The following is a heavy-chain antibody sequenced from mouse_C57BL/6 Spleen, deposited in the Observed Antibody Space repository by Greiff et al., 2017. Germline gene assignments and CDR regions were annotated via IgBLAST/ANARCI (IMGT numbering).Heavy chain of an antibody. V-gene: IGHV1-39*01. J-gene: IGHJ2*01. Sequence: VQLKQSGPELVKPGASVKISCKASGYSFTDYNMNWVKQRKGKSLEWIGVINPNYGTTSYNQKFKGKATLTVDQSSSTTYMQLNLLTSEDSAVYYSARAAYYSHFDYGGQGTTLTVAS. CDR1: GYSFTDYN. CDR2: INPNYGTT. D-gene: IGHD2-12*01. CDR3: ARAAYYSHFDY.